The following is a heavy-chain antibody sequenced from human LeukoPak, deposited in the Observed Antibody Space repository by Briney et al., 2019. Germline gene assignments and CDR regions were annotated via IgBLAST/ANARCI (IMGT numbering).Heavy chain of an antibody. J-gene: IGHJ4*02. CDR2: TSANGDTT. D-gene: IGHD5-12*01. V-gene: IGHV3-23*01. CDR1: GFTFSTYA. CDR3: AKDRAGYSIARGFDY. Sequence: PGGSLRLSCAASGFTFSTYAMSWVRQAPGRGLEWVSTTSANGDTTYYADSGKGRFTISRDNSKITLYLQMNSLRADDAAVYYCAKDRAGYSIARGFDYWGQGTLVTVSS.